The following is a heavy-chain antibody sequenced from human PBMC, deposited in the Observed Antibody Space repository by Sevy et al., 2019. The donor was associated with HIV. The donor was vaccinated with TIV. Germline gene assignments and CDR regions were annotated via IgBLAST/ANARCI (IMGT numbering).Heavy chain of an antibody. CDR1: GLTFDDYA. CDR2: ISGNSGNI. D-gene: IGHD3-22*01. V-gene: IGHV3-9*01. J-gene: IGHJ2*01. CDR3: VKDRYYDTSGYSYYYFDL. Sequence: GGSLRLSCAASGLTFDDYAMHWVRQAPGKGLEWVSGISGNSGNIAYADSVKGRFTISRDNAKNSLYLQMNSLRDEDTALYYCVKDRYYDTSGYSYYYFDLWGRGTLVTVSS.